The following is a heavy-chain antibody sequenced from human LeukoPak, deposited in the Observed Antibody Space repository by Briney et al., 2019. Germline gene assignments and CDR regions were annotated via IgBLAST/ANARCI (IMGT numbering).Heavy chain of an antibody. J-gene: IGHJ4*02. CDR2: IIPMFGTA. V-gene: IGHV1-69*13. CDR3: ARSPSGYSGYDPVYY. CDR1: GGTFSSYA. D-gene: IGHD5-12*01. Sequence: SVKVSCKASGGTFSSYAISWVRQAPGQGLEWMGGIIPMFGTANYAQKFQGRVTMTADESTSTVYMELSSLRSEDTAVYYCARSPSGYSGYDPVYYWGQGTLVTVSS.